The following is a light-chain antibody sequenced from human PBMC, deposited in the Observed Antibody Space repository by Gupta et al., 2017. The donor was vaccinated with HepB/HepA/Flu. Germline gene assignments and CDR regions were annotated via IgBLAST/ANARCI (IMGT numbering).Light chain of an antibody. Sequence: SYELTQPPSVPVSPGPPASITCPGDKLGDKYACWYQQKPGQSPVLIIYQDSTRPSGIPERFSGSNSGNTATLTIGGTQAMDEADYYGQAWDSSTAVFGGGTKLTVL. V-gene: IGLV3-1*01. J-gene: IGLJ2*01. CDR3: QAWDSSTAV. CDR2: QDS. CDR1: KLGDKY.